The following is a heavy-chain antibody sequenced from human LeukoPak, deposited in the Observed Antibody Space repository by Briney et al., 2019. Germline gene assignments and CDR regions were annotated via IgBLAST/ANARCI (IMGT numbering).Heavy chain of an antibody. J-gene: IGHJ6*03. CDR3: ARAAYYYYYMDV. CDR1: GYTFTGYY. V-gene: IGHV1-46*01. CDR2: INPSGGST. Sequence: GASVKVSCKASGYTFTGYYMHWVRQAPGQGLEWMGIINPSGGSTNYAQKFQGRVTITADKSTSTAYMELSSLRSEDTAVYYCARAAYYYYYMDVWGKGTTVTVSS.